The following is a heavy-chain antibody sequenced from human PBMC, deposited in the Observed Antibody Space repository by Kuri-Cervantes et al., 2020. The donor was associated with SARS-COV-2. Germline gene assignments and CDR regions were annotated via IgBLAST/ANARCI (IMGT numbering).Heavy chain of an antibody. CDR3: AKVPGDGYNWNYSPLFDY. CDR2: INAGNGNT. D-gene: IGHD1-7*01. V-gene: IGHV1-3*01. CDR1: GYTFTSYA. J-gene: IGHJ4*02. Sequence: ASVKVSCKASGYTFTSYAMHWVRQAPGQRLEWMGWINAGNGNTKYSQKFQGRVTITRDTSASTAYMELSSLRSEDTAVYYCAKVPGDGYNWNYSPLFDYWGQGTLVTVSS.